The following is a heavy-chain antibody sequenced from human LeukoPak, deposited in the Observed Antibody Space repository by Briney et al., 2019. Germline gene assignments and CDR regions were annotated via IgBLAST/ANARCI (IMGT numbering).Heavy chain of an antibody. J-gene: IGHJ4*02. Sequence: GGSLTLSCAASGFTLSIYWMTWVRQPPGKGLEWVANINQDGTEKNYVDSVKGRFTISRDNATNSLYLQMNSLRAEDTAVYYCARNMGDYWGQGTLVTVSS. D-gene: IGHD2/OR15-2a*01. CDR1: GFTLSIYW. CDR3: ARNMGDY. CDR2: INQDGTEK. V-gene: IGHV3-7*04.